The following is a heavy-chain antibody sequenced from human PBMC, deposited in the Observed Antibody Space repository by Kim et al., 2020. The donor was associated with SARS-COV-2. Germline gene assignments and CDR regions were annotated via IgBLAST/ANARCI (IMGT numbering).Heavy chain of an antibody. Sequence: GGSLRLSCAASGFTFSGSAMNWVRQAAGKGLEWVSAIPGGGGNTYYADSVKGRFTISRDNSKNTLYLQMNSLRAEDTAVYYCAKGIRSSDYVFDYWGQGT. D-gene: IGHD3-22*01. CDR3: AKGIRSSDYVFDY. J-gene: IGHJ4*02. CDR1: GFTFSGSA. CDR2: IPGGGGNT. V-gene: IGHV3-23*01.